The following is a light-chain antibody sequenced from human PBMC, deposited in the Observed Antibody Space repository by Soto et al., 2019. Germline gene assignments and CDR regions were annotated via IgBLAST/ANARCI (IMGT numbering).Light chain of an antibody. CDR3: CSYAGSYWV. J-gene: IGLJ1*01. Sequence: QSVLTQPRSVSGSPGQSVTISCTGTSSDVGGYSYVSWYQQHPGKAPKLMIYDVSKRPSGVPDRFSGSKSGNTASLTISGLHAEDEADYYCCSYAGSYWVFGTGTKVTVL. CDR2: DVS. CDR1: SSDVGGYSY. V-gene: IGLV2-11*01.